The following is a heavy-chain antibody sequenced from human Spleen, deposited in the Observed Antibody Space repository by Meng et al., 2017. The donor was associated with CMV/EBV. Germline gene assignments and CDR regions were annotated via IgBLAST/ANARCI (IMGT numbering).Heavy chain of an antibody. D-gene: IGHD5-24*01. CDR2: IYYSGSN. V-gene: IGHV4-61*01. Sequence: SETLSLTCTVSSGSVSSGSYYWSWIRRPPGKGLEWIGYIYYSGSNNYNPSLKSRVTISIDTSKNQFSLKLNSVTAADTAVYYCASCRRDGYKLTHFDYWGQGILVTVS. J-gene: IGHJ4*02. CDR3: ASCRRDGYKLTHFDY. CDR1: SGSVSSGSYY.